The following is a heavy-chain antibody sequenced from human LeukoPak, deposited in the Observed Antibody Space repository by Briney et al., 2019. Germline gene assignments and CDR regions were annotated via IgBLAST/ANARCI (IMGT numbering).Heavy chain of an antibody. CDR3: ARDYAPDAFDI. J-gene: IGHJ3*02. Sequence: GGSLRLSCAASGFTFSSYAMSWVRQAPGKGLEGVSAISGSGGSTYYADSVKGRFTISRDNSRNTLYLRMSSLRADDTAMYFCARDYAPDAFDIWGPGTMVTVSS. CDR2: ISGSGGST. CDR1: GFTFSSYA. D-gene: IGHD4-17*01. V-gene: IGHV3-23*01.